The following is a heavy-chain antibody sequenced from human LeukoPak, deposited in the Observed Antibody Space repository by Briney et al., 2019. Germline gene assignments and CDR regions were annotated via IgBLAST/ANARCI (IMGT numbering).Heavy chain of an antibody. CDR2: ISSSGSTI. V-gene: IGHV3-11*04. Sequence: GGSLRLSCAASGFTFSDYYMSWIRQAPGKGLEWVSYISSSGSTIYYADSVKGRFTISRDNAKNSLYLQINSLRADDTAVYYCARVTYYDCWRGYRFDPWGQGTLVTVSS. J-gene: IGHJ5*02. CDR1: GFTFSDYY. D-gene: IGHD3-3*01. CDR3: ARVTYYDCWRGYRFDP.